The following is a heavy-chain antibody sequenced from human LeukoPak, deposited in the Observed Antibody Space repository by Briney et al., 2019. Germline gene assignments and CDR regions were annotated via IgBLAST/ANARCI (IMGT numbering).Heavy chain of an antibody. D-gene: IGHD2-15*01. CDR3: ARRKGSEYYYGMDV. CDR1: GFTFSDYY. V-gene: IGHV3-11*01. J-gene: IGHJ6*02. CDR2: ISSSGSTI. Sequence: GGSLTLSCAASGFTFSDYYMSWIRQAPGKGLEWVSYISSSGSTIYYADSVKGRFTISRDNAKNSLYLQMNSLRAEDTAVYYCARRKGSEYYYGMDVWGQGTTVTVSS.